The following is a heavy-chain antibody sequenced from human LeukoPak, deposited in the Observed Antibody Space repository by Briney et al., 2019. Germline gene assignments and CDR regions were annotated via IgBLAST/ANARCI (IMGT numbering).Heavy chain of an antibody. CDR1: GYTFTGYY. J-gene: IGHJ4*02. D-gene: IGHD6-6*01. CDR3: ARDPSSIAARNTFDY. CDR2: INPDSGGT. Sequence: ASVKVSCKASGYTFTGYYMHWVRQAPGQGLEWMGWINPDSGGTNYAQKFQGRVTMTRDTSISTAYMELSRLRSDDTAVYYCARDPSSIAARNTFDYWGQGTLVTVSS. V-gene: IGHV1-2*02.